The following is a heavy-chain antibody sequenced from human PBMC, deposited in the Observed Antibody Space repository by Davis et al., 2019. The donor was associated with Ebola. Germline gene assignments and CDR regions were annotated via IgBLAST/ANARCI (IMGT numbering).Heavy chain of an antibody. CDR2: IYNSGNT. D-gene: IGHD2-2*02. V-gene: IGHV4-59*01. J-gene: IGHJ3*02. CDR3: ARARVLPLAILRDRDTFDI. Sequence: PSETLSLTCTVSGASIRTYYWTWIRQPPGKGLERIGYIYNSGNTDYNPSLKSRVTMSADASKNQISLKLTSVTAADTAVYYCARARVLPLAILRDRDTFDIWGQGTMVTVSS. CDR1: GASIRTYY.